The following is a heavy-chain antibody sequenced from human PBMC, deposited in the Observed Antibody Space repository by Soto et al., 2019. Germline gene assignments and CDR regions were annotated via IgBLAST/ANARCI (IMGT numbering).Heavy chain of an antibody. CDR1: WSTFTNYG. D-gene: IGHD1-20*01. J-gene: IGHJ4*01. Sequence: CKGSWSTFTNYGISWVRQAPGRALICMGWLSAYNGNIHYAQKLQGRATKATDTSTRTAYMELRSLRSDDTAVYYCATDLNGILRPFDNWGQGTLVTVSS. CDR2: LSAYNGNI. CDR3: ATDLNGILRPFDN. V-gene: IGHV1-18*01.